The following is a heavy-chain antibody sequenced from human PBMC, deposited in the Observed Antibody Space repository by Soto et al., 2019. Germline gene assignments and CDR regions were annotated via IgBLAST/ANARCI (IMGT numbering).Heavy chain of an antibody. CDR2: ISYDGSNK. V-gene: IGHV3-30*04. Sequence: GGSLRLSCAASGFTFSSYAMHWVRQAPGKGLEWVAVISYDGSNKYYADSVKGRFTISRDNSKNTLYLQMNSLRAEDTAVYYCARVGYWVLSYYFDYWGQGTLVTVSS. CDR3: ARVGYWVLSYYFDY. D-gene: IGHD2-8*02. J-gene: IGHJ4*02. CDR1: GFTFSSYA.